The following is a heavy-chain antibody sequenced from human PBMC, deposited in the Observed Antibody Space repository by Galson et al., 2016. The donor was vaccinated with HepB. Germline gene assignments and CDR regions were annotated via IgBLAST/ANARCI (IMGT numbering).Heavy chain of an antibody. CDR3: TKERHPDNLLSLDC. Sequence: SLRLSCAASGFTFETYAMHWVRQAPGKGLEWVSGINWNGGIKAYADSVRGRFSISRDNAKNSLYLQMNSLRAEDTALYYCTKERHPDNLLSLDCWGQGTLVTVSS. D-gene: IGHD3-10*01. V-gene: IGHV3-9*01. CDR1: GFTFETYA. J-gene: IGHJ1*01. CDR2: INWNGGIK.